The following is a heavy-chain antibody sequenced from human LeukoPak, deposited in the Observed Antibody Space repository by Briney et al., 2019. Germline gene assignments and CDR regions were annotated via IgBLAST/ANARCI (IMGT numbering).Heavy chain of an antibody. CDR1: GGTFSSYA. J-gene: IGHJ4*02. Sequence: ASVKVSCKASGGTFSSYAISWVRQAPGQGLEWMGRIIPILGIANYAQKFQGRVTITADKSTSTAYMELSSLRSEDTAVYYCASFEMATIEWDDYWGQGTLVTVSS. D-gene: IGHD5-24*01. CDR2: IIPILGIA. V-gene: IGHV1-69*04. CDR3: ASFEMATIEWDDY.